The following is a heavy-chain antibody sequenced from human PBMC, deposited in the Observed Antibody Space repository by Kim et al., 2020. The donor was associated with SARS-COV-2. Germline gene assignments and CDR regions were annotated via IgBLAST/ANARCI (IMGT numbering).Heavy chain of an antibody. CDR2: ITSTSGTI. V-gene: IGHV3-11*01. Sequence: GGSLRLSCAASGFTVRDYFMSWIRQAPGKGLEWISYITSTSGTIYYVDAVKSRFTISRDNAKNSLYLRMDSLRADDTAVYYCARGRGSLLFEHWGQGTLLTVSS. CDR3: ARGRGSLLFEH. J-gene: IGHJ4*02. CDR1: GFTVRDYF. D-gene: IGHD3-10*01.